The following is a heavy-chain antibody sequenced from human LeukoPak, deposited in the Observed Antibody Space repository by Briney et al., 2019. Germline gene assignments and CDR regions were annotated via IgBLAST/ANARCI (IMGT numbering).Heavy chain of an antibody. CDR2: IYYSGST. CDR3: ARGGISSSSWGSDY. D-gene: IGHD6-6*01. Sequence: SETLSLTCTVSGGSISSGVYYWSWIRQHPGKGLEWIGYIYYSGSTYYNPSLKSRVTISVDTSKNQFSLKLSSVTAADTAVYYCARGGISSSSWGSDYWGQGTLVTVSS. V-gene: IGHV4-31*03. J-gene: IGHJ4*02. CDR1: GGSISSGVYY.